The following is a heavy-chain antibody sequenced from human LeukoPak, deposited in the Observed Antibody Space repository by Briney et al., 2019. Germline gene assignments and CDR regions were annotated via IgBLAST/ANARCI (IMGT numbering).Heavy chain of an antibody. D-gene: IGHD6-19*01. CDR2: INPNSGGT. CDR3: ARVSGWKWEFDY. Sequence: ASVKVSCKASGYTFTGYYMHWVRQAPGQGLEWMGWINPNSGGTNYEQKFQGRVTMTRDTSISTAYMELSRLRSDDTAVYYCARVSGWKWEFDYWGQGTLVTVSS. CDR1: GYTFTGYY. J-gene: IGHJ4*02. V-gene: IGHV1-2*02.